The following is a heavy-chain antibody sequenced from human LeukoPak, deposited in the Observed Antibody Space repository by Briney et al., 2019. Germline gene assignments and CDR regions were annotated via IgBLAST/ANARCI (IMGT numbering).Heavy chain of an antibody. CDR1: GFTFSSYW. D-gene: IGHD3-10*01. CDR2: INSDGSST. J-gene: IGHJ4*02. V-gene: IGHV3-74*01. Sequence: GGSLRLSCAASGFTFSSYWMHWVRQAPGKGLVWVSRINSDGSSTSYADSVKGRFTISRDNAKNTLYLQMNSLRAEDTAVYYCARVITMVRAFDYWGQGTLVTVSS. CDR3: ARVITMVRAFDY.